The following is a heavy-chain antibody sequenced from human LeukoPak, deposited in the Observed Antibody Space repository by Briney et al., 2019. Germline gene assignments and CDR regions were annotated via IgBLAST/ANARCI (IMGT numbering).Heavy chain of an antibody. D-gene: IGHD4-17*01. J-gene: IGHJ4*02. Sequence: GGSLRLSCAASGFSFSSSAMHWVRQAPGKGLDWVAFIHYDGNNKYYADSVKGRFTISRDNSKNTVCLQMNSLRPEDTAVYYCAARRLTVTTEIDYWGQGTLVTVSS. CDR1: GFSFSSSA. CDR2: IHYDGNNK. V-gene: IGHV3-30*02. CDR3: AARRLTVTTEIDY.